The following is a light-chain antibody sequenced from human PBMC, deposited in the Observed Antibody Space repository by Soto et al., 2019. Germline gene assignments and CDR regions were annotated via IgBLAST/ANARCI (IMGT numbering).Light chain of an antibody. CDR2: EVS. CDR3: CSYAGSSTYV. Sequence: QSVLTQPASVSGSPGQSITISCTGTSSDVGSYNLVSWYQQHPGKAPKLMIYEVSKRPSGVSNRFSGSKSGNTASLIFSWLQAEDEADYYCCSYAGSSTYVFGTGTKVTVL. V-gene: IGLV2-23*02. J-gene: IGLJ1*01. CDR1: SSDVGSYNL.